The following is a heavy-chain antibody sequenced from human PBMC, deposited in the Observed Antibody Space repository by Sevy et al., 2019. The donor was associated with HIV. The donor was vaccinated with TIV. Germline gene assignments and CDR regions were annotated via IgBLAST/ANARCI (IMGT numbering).Heavy chain of an antibody. J-gene: IGHJ4*02. CDR3: AKGTEFFDY. CDR1: GFTFSSYG. V-gene: IGHV3-30*18. CDR2: LSYDGSNK. D-gene: IGHD3-10*01. Sequence: GGSLRLSCAASGFTFSSYGMHWVRRAPGKGLEWVAVLSYDGSNKDYADSVKGRFTISRDNSKNTLYLQMNSLRAEDTAVYYCAKGTEFFDYWGQGTLVTVSS.